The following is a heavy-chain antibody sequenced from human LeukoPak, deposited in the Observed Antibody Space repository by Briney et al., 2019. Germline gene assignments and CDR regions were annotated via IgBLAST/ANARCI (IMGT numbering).Heavy chain of an antibody. Sequence: ASVKVSCKASGYTFTSYGISWVRQAPGQGLEWMGWISAYNGNTNYAQKLQGRVTMTTDTSTSTAYMELRSLRSDDTAVYYCVRGKDSSSPWGYYYYGMAVGGKGTTVTVPS. CDR2: ISAYNGNT. J-gene: IGHJ6*04. CDR1: GYTFTSYG. V-gene: IGHV1-18*01. D-gene: IGHD6-6*01. CDR3: VRGKDSSSPWGYYYYGMAV.